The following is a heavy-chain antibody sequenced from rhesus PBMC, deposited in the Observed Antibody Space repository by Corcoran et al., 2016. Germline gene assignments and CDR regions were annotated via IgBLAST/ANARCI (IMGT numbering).Heavy chain of an antibody. CDR1: GASISSSG. J-gene: IGHJ6*01. CDR2: INCNSGST. D-gene: IGHD2-2*01. CDR3: ARDPLATYYGLDS. V-gene: IGHV4-80*01. Sequence: QVQLQESGPGLVKPSETLSLPCAVSGASISSSGWSWIGPPPGKGLEWIGEINCNSGSTYYNPSLKSRVTISKDASKNQFSLKLSSVTAADTAVYYCARDPLATYYGLDSWGQGVVVTVSS.